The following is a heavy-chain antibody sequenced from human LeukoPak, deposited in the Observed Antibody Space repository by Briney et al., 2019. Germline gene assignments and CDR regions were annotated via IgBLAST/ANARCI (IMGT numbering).Heavy chain of an antibody. D-gene: IGHD6-19*01. CDR2: ITDSSGNT. Sequence: PGGSLRLSCAASGFTFSDYYMSWIRQAPGKGLVWVSTITDSSGNTFYADSVKGRFTISRDNSKNTLYLQMNSLRAEDTAVYYCAKRGAGYYFDYWGQGTLVTVSS. J-gene: IGHJ4*02. CDR1: GFTFSDYY. V-gene: IGHV3-23*01. CDR3: AKRGAGYYFDY.